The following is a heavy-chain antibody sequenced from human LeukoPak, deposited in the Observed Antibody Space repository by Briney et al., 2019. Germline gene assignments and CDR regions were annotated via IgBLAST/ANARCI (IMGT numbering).Heavy chain of an antibody. J-gene: IGHJ6*03. CDR3: AKSWGYTRPYYNYMDV. Sequence: GRSLRLSCAASGFTFDDSAMHWVRQAPGKGLEWVSGISWNGGTTVYADSVQGRFTISRDNSKNTLSLQMNGLRPEDTAVYYCAKSWGYTRPYYNYMDVWGKGTTVTVSS. D-gene: IGHD3-16*02. V-gene: IGHV3-9*01. CDR1: GFTFDDSA. CDR2: ISWNGGTT.